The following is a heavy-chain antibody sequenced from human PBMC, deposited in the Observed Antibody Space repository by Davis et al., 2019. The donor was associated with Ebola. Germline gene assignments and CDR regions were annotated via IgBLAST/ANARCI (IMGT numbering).Heavy chain of an antibody. CDR1: GFTFSPYS. CDR3: AGDNWYKNDN. CDR2: ISGASETI. V-gene: IGHV3-48*02. J-gene: IGHJ4*02. D-gene: IGHD1/OR15-1a*01. Sequence: GGSLRLSCAASGFTFSPYSMSWVRQAPGKGLEWISYISGASETIYYADSVKGRFTISRDNAKNSLYLQMNSLRDEDTAMYYCAGDNWYKNDNWGQGTLVTVSS.